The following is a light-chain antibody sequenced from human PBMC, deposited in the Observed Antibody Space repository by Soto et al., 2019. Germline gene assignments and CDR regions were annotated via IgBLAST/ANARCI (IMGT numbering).Light chain of an antibody. CDR3: QQYGSSPPLT. V-gene: IGKV3-20*01. J-gene: IGKJ4*02. CDR2: GAS. CDR1: QSVSNNY. Sequence: GLTQCPGTLSLSPGERATFSGRGSQSVSNNYLAWYQQKPGQAPRLLIYGASSRATSIPDRFSGSGSGTDFTLTISRLEPEDFAVYYCQQYGSSPPLTFGGGTKVDIK.